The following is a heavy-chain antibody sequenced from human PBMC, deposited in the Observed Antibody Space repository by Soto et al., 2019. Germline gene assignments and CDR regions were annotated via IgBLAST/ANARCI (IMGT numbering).Heavy chain of an antibody. Sequence: PGGSLRLSCAASGFTFSDYYMSWIRQAPGKGLERVSYISSSGSTIYYADSVKGRFTISRDNAKNSLYLQMNSLRAEDTAVYYCARGAYYYDSSGRYAFDIWGQGTMVTVSS. CDR3: ARGAYYYDSSGRYAFDI. J-gene: IGHJ3*02. CDR2: ISSSGSTI. V-gene: IGHV3-11*01. CDR1: GFTFSDYY. D-gene: IGHD3-22*01.